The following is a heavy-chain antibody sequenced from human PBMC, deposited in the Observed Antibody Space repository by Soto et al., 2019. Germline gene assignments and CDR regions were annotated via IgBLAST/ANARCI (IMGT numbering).Heavy chain of an antibody. CDR1: GFTFSSYG. D-gene: IGHD3-10*01. V-gene: IGHV3-30*18. CDR3: AKVSAGFPLGPNWFDP. Sequence: PGGSLRLSCAACGFTFSSYGMHWVRQAPGKGLEWVAVISYDGSNKYYADSVKGRFTISRDNSKNTLYLQMNSLRAEDTAVYYCAKVSAGFPLGPNWFDPWGQGTLVTVSS. J-gene: IGHJ5*02. CDR2: ISYDGSNK.